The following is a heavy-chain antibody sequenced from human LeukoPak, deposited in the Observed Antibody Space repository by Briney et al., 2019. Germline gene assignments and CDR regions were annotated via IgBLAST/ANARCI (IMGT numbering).Heavy chain of an antibody. CDR1: GYTFTNYD. D-gene: IGHD6-13*01. V-gene: IGHV1-8*03. Sequence: ASVKVSCKASGYTFTNYDINWVRQATGQGLEWMGWMNPNSGNTGYAQKFQGRVTITRDTSINTAYMELSNLRPEDTAVYYCARRRHSSIWYAAFDIWGQGTMVTVSS. CDR3: ARRRHSSIWYAAFDI. CDR2: MNPNSGNT. J-gene: IGHJ3*02.